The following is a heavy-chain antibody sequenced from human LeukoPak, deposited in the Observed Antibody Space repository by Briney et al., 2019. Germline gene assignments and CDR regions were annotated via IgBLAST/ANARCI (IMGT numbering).Heavy chain of an antibody. Sequence: ASVKVSCKASGYTFTSYYMHWVRHAPGQGLEWMGIINPSGGSTSYAQKFQGRVTMTRDTSTSTVYMELSSLRSEDTAVYYCARVIGYYDSSGYDAFDIWGQGTMVTVSS. CDR1: GYTFTSYY. J-gene: IGHJ3*02. V-gene: IGHV1-46*01. D-gene: IGHD3-22*01. CDR3: ARVIGYYDSSGYDAFDI. CDR2: INPSGGST.